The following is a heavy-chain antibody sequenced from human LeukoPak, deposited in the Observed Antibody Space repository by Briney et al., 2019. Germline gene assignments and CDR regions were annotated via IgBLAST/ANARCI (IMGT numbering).Heavy chain of an antibody. J-gene: IGHJ4*02. D-gene: IGHD3-3*01. V-gene: IGHV3-30-3*01. CDR3: ARCNTIFGVVIIPFLGY. Sequence: GGSLRLSCAASGFTFSSYAMHWVRQAPGKGLEWVAVISYDGSNKYYADSVKGRFTISGDNSKNTLYLQMNSLRAEDTAVYYCARCNTIFGVVIIPFLGYWGQGTLVTVSS. CDR1: GFTFSSYA. CDR2: ISYDGSNK.